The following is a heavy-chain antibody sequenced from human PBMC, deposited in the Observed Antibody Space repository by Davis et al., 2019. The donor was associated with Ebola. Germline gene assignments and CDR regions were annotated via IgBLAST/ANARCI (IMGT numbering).Heavy chain of an antibody. CDR1: GFTFSGSA. Sequence: GESLKISCAASGFTFSGSAMHWVRQASGKGLEWVGRIRSKANSYATAYAASVKGRFTISRDDSKNTAYLRMNSLKTEDTAVYYCTRASGYSSSWYNYWGQETLVTVSS. CDR3: TRASGYSSSWYNY. V-gene: IGHV3-73*01. J-gene: IGHJ4*02. D-gene: IGHD6-13*01. CDR2: IRSKANSYAT.